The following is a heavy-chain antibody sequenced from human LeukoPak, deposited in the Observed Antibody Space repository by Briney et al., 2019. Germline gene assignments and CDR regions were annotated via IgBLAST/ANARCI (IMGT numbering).Heavy chain of an antibody. Sequence: PGGSLRLSCAASGLSFSSHWMSWVRQAPGKGLEWVSAISGGGDSTFYADSVKGRFTISRDNSKNTLYLQMSSLRAEDTAIYYCAKEEYSTRYYYYGMDVWGQGTTVTVSS. J-gene: IGHJ6*02. CDR3: AKEEYSTRYYYYGMDV. D-gene: IGHD2-2*01. V-gene: IGHV3-23*01. CDR2: ISGGGDST. CDR1: GLSFSSHW.